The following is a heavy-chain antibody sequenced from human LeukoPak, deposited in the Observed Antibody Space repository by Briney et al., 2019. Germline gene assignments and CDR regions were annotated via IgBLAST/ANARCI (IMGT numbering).Heavy chain of an antibody. Sequence: RTSETLSLTCAVYGGSFSAYYWSWIRQPPGKGLEWIGEIDHSGSTNYNPSLKSRVNISVDTSKNQFSLKLSSVTAADTAVYYCARVSRLWWARDIWGQGTMVTVSS. CDR3: ARVSRLWWARDI. CDR1: GGSFSAYY. J-gene: IGHJ3*02. CDR2: IDHSGST. D-gene: IGHD2-21*01. V-gene: IGHV4-34*01.